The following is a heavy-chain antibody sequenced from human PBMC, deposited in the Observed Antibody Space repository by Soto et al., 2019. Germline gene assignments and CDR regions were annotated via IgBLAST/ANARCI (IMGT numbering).Heavy chain of an antibody. J-gene: IGHJ6*02. D-gene: IGHD5-12*01. CDR3: ASSVAKYYYYGMDV. V-gene: IGHV1-69*13. CDR2: IIPIFGTA. CDR1: GGTCSSYA. Sequence: GASVKVSCKASGGTCSSYAISWVRQAPGQGLEWMGGIIPIFGTANYAQKFQGRVTITADESTSTAYMELSSLRSEDTAVYYCASSVAKYYYYGMDVWGQGTTVTVSS.